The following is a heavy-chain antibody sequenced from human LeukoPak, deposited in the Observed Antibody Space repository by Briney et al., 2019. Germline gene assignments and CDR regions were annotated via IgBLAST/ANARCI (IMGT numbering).Heavy chain of an antibody. J-gene: IGHJ4*02. D-gene: IGHD3-3*01. CDR2: ISSSSSYI. CDR1: GFTFSSYS. Sequence: GGSLRLSCAASGFTFSSYSMNWVRQAPGKGLEWVSSISSSSSYIYYADSVKGRFTISRDNAKNSLYLQMNSLRAEDTAVYYCARLRFLEWLLSPARYYFDYWGQGTLVTVSS. CDR3: ARLRFLEWLLSPARYYFDY. V-gene: IGHV3-21*01.